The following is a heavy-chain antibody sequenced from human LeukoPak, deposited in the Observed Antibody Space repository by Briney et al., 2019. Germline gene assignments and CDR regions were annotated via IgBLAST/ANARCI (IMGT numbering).Heavy chain of an antibody. CDR2: INTNTGNP. D-gene: IGHD2-2*02. J-gene: IGHJ4*02. CDR3: ARGDIVVVPAAIGSYAY. V-gene: IGHV7-4-1*02. Sequence: GASVKVSWKASGYTFTSYAMNWVRQAPGQGLEWMGWINTNTGNPTYAQGFTGRFVFSLDTSVSTAYLQISSLKAEDTAVYYCARGDIVVVPAAIGSYAYWGQGTLVTVSS. CDR1: GYTFTSYA.